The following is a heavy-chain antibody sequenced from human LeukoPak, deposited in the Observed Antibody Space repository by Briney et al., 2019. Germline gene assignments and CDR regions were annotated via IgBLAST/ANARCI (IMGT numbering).Heavy chain of an antibody. CDR2: IYHSGST. D-gene: IGHD2-2*01. V-gene: IGHV4-38-2*02. CDR3: ARETRCSSTSCYRAEYFQH. Sequence: SETLTLTCAVSGYSISSVYYWGWIRQPPGKGLEWIGTIYHSGSTNYNPSLKSRVTISVDTSKNQFSLKLSSVTAADTAVYYCARETRCSSTSCYRAEYFQHWGQGTLVTVSS. J-gene: IGHJ1*01. CDR1: GYSISSVYY.